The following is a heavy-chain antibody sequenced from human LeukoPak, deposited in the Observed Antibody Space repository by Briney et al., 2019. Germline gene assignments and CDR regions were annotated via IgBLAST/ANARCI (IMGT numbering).Heavy chain of an antibody. J-gene: IGHJ4*02. Sequence: SQTLSLTCTVSGGSISSGDYYWSWIRQPPGTGLEWIGYIYYSGSTYYNPSLKSRVTISVDTSKNQFSLKLSSVTAADTAVYYCARDKTLGSAHLFDYWGQGTLVTVSS. CDR3: ARDKTLGSAHLFDY. CDR2: IYYSGST. CDR1: GGSISSGDYY. V-gene: IGHV4-30-4*01. D-gene: IGHD1-26*01.